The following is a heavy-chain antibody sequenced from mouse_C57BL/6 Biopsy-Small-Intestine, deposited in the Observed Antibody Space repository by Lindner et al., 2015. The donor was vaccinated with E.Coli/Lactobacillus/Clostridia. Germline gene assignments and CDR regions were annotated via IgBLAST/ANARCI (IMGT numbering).Heavy chain of an antibody. J-gene: IGHJ2*01. D-gene: IGHD2-4*01. V-gene: IGHV1-36*01. CDR1: GFTFTDYY. CDR3: ARSRYYDYDGCYFDY. Sequence: VQLQESGPVLVKPGPSVKISCKASGFTFTDYYMHWVKQSHGESLEWIGLVYPYNGGTSYNQKFKGKATLTVDTSSSTAYMELNSLASEDSAVYYCARSRYYDYDGCYFDYWGQGTTLTVSS. CDR2: VYPYNGGT.